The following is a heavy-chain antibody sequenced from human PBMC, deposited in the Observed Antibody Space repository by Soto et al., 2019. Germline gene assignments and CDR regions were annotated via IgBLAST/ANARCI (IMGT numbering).Heavy chain of an antibody. CDR1: GGSFSGYY. Sequence: SETLSLTCAVYGGSFSGYYWSWIRQPPGKGLEWIGEINHSGSTNYNPSLKGRVTISVDTSKNQFSLKLSSVTAADTAVYYCARRGISITMIVVVITKRPYAFDTWGQGTMVTVSS. D-gene: IGHD3-22*01. CDR3: ARRGISITMIVVVITKRPYAFDT. J-gene: IGHJ3*02. V-gene: IGHV4-34*01. CDR2: INHSGST.